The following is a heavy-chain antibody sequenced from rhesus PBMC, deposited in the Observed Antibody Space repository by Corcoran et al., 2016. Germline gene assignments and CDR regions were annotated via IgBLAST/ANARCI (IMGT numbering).Heavy chain of an antibody. CDR2: IYGSGSST. J-gene: IGHJ5-1*01. Sequence: QLQLQESGPGLVKPSETLSVTCAVSGGSISSNYWSWIRQPPGQGLEWIGRIYGSGSSTNSNPSLKSRVTLSVDTSKSQLSLKLSSVTAADTAVYYCARHWYSGSWRGFDVWGPGVLVTVSS. CDR3: ARHWYSGSWRGFDV. V-gene: IGHV4-169*01. CDR1: GGSISSNY. D-gene: IGHD6-25*01.